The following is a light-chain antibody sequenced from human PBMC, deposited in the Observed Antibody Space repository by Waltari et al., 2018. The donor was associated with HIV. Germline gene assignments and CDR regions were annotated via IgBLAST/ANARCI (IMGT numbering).Light chain of an antibody. CDR2: WAS. CDR3: QQYHSGPT. V-gene: IGKV4-1*01. Sequence: DIVMTQSPASLAVSLGDRATINCKSSQSVLYSSNNKNYVAWYQQKPGQSPKLLVYWASTREFGVPERFSGSGSGTDFTLTISSLQAEDVAVYYCQQYHSGPTFGQGTKVEIK. CDR1: QSVLYSSNNKNY. J-gene: IGKJ1*01.